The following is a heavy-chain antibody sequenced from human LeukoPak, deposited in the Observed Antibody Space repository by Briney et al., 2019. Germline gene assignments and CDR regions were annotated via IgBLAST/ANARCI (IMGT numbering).Heavy chain of an antibody. Sequence: SETLSLTCTVSGCSISSYYWSWIRQPAGKGLEWVGRIYTSGSTNYNPSLKSRGTMSVDTSKNQFSLKLSSVTAADTAVYYCARIRSSGWGPNFDYWGQGTLVTVSS. CDR3: ARIRSSGWGPNFDY. J-gene: IGHJ4*02. CDR1: GCSISSYY. V-gene: IGHV4-4*07. D-gene: IGHD6-19*01. CDR2: IYTSGST.